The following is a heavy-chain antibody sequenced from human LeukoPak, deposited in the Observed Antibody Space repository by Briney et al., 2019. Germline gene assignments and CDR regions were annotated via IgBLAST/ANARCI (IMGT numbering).Heavy chain of an antibody. CDR2: ISGSGTTS. D-gene: IGHD3-22*01. J-gene: IGHJ4*02. CDR1: GLTFSDYY. Sequence: GGSLRLSCAASGLTFSDYYMTWIRQAPGKGLEWVSSISGSGTTSYSADSVRGRFTVSRDNAKNSVFLYMNSLRAEDTAVYYCAIQITMIVVVPYFDYWGQGTLVTVSS. CDR3: AIQITMIVVVPYFDY. V-gene: IGHV3-11*04.